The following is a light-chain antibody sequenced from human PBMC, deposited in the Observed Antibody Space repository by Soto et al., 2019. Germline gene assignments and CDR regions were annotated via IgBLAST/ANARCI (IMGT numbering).Light chain of an antibody. CDR2: GVS. CDR1: SSDVGGYKY. CDR3: CSYAGGPEV. Sequence: QSALTQPRSVSGSPGQSVTISCTGTSSDVGGYKYVSWYQQKQGKAPKLIIYGVSRWPSGVPNRFSGSKSGNRASLTISGLQAEDEGDYYCCSYAGGPEVFGTGTKLTVL. J-gene: IGLJ1*01. V-gene: IGLV2-11*01.